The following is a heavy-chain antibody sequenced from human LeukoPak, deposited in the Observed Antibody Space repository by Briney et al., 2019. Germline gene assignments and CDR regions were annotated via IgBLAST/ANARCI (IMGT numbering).Heavy chain of an antibody. J-gene: IGHJ6*03. CDR3: ARVRGTYYYYMDV. CDR1: GYSISSGYY. D-gene: IGHD2-15*01. CDR2: IYHSGST. V-gene: IGHV4-38-2*02. Sequence: PSETLSFTCTVSGYSISSGYYWGWIRQPPGKGLEWIGSIYHSGSTYYNPSLKSRVTISVDTSKNQFSLKLSSVTAADTAVYYCARVRGTYYYYMDVWGKGTTVTISS.